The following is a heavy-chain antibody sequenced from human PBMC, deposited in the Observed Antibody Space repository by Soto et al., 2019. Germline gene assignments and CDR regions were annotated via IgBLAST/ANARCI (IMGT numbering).Heavy chain of an antibody. V-gene: IGHV4-39*01. Sequence: SETLSLTCIVSGGSISSYYWGWIRQPPGKGLEWIGSIYYSGSTYYNPSLKSRVTISVDTSKNQFSLKLSSVTAADTAVYYCARHKDYGDYYFDYWGQGTLVTVSS. CDR3: ARHKDYGDYYFDY. CDR1: GGSISSYY. J-gene: IGHJ4*02. D-gene: IGHD4-17*01. CDR2: IYYSGST.